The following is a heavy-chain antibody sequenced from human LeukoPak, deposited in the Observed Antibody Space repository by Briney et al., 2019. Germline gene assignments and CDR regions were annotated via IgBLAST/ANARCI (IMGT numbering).Heavy chain of an antibody. Sequence: GESLKISCKGSGYSFSGYWIGWVRQMPGKGLEWMGIIFPGDSDTRYNPSFQGQVTISADKSIGTAYLQWSSLKASDTAMYYCARSRVPAASPYDYWGQGTLVTVSS. CDR1: GYSFSGYW. CDR3: ARSRVPAASPYDY. V-gene: IGHV5-51*01. D-gene: IGHD2-2*01. CDR2: IFPGDSDT. J-gene: IGHJ4*02.